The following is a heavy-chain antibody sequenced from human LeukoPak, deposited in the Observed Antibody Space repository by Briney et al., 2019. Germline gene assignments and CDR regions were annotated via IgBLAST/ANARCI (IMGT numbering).Heavy chain of an antibody. CDR2: IYYSGST. V-gene: IGHV4-39*07. CDR3: ARGISGWYSAGDY. CDR1: GGSISSSRYY. Sequence: PSETLSLTCTVSGGSISSSRYYWGWIRQPPGKGLEWIGSIYYSGSTYYNPSLKSRVTISVDTSKNQFSLKLSSVTAADTAVYYCARGISGWYSAGDYWGQGTLVTVSS. J-gene: IGHJ4*02. D-gene: IGHD6-19*01.